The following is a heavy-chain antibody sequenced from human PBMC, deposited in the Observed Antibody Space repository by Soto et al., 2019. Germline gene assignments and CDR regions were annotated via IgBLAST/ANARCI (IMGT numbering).Heavy chain of an antibody. Sequence: SVKLSCKASGGTFSSYTISWVRQAPGQGLEWMGRIIPILGIANYAQKFQGRVTITADKSTSTAYMELSGLRSEDTAVYYCARDSLYSGYDYRWFDPWGQGTLVTVSS. V-gene: IGHV1-69*04. CDR1: GGTFSSYT. J-gene: IGHJ5*02. CDR2: IIPILGIA. CDR3: ARDSLYSGYDYRWFDP. D-gene: IGHD5-12*01.